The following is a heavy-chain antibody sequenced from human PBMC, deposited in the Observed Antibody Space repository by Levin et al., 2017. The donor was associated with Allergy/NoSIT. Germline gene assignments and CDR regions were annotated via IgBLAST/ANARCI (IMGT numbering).Heavy chain of an antibody. Sequence: SETLSLTCTVSGGSISSSSYYWGWIRQPPGKGLEWIGSIYYSGSTYYNPSLKSRVTISVDTSKNQFSLKLSSVTAADTAVYYCARPGACSGGSCYRTNYDYYMDGWGKGTTVTVSS. CDR1: GGSISSSSYY. CDR3: ARPGACSGGSCYRTNYDYYMDG. D-gene: IGHD2-15*01. J-gene: IGHJ6*03. V-gene: IGHV4-39*01. CDR2: IYYSGST.